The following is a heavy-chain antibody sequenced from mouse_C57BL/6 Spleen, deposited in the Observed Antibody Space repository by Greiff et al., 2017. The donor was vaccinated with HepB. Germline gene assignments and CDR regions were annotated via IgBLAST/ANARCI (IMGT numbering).Heavy chain of an antibody. CDR3: ARRYDDSSYYSDY. J-gene: IGHJ2*01. CDR1: GYAFSSSW. Sequence: VQLQQSEPELVKPGASVKISCKASGYAFSSSWMNWVKQRPGKGLEWIGRIYPGDGDTNYNGKFKGKATLTADKSSSTAYMQLSSLTSEDSAVYFCARRYDDSSYYSDYWGQGTTLTVSS. D-gene: IGHD1-1*01. V-gene: IGHV1-82*01. CDR2: IYPGDGDT.